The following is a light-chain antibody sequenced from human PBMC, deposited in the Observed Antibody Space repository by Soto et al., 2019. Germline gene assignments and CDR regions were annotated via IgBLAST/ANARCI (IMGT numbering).Light chain of an antibody. CDR3: QHYDDFPWT. J-gene: IGKJ1*01. Sequence: DIQMTQSPSTLSASIGDRVTITCRASQNISNWLAWYQQKPGKAPKLLIYKASSLEGGVPSRFSGSASGTKFTLTISSLQPDDFATYYCQHYDDFPWTFGQGTKVEIK. CDR1: QNISNW. CDR2: KAS. V-gene: IGKV1-5*03.